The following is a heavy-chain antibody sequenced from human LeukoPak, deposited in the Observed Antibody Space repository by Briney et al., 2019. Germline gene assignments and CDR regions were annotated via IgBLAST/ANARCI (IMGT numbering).Heavy chain of an antibody. CDR2: INHSGST. Sequence: SETLSLTCAVYGGSFSGYYWSWIRRPPGKGLEWIGEINHSGSTNYNPSLKSRVTISVDTSKNQFSLKLSSVTAADTAVYYCARVRGDYYGSGIGNWFDPWGQGTLVTVSS. CDR3: ARVRGDYYGSGIGNWFDP. J-gene: IGHJ5*02. V-gene: IGHV4-34*01. D-gene: IGHD3-10*01. CDR1: GGSFSGYY.